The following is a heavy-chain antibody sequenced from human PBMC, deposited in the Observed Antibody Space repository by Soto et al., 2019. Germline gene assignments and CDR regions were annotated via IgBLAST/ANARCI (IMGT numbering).Heavy chain of an antibody. J-gene: IGHJ6*02. CDR2: FDPEDGET. Sequence: QVPLVQSGAEVKKPGASVKVSCKVSGYTLTELSMHWVRQAPGKGLEWMGGFDPEDGETIYAQKFQGRVTMTEDTSTDTAYMELSSLRSEDTAVYYCATGVGRDIVVVPAAIGDYYYYYGMDVWGQGTTVTVSS. V-gene: IGHV1-24*01. CDR1: GYTLTELS. D-gene: IGHD2-2*02. CDR3: ATGVGRDIVVVPAAIGDYYYYYGMDV.